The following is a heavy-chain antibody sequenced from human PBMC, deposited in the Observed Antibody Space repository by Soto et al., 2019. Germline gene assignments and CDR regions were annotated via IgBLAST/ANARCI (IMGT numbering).Heavy chain of an antibody. J-gene: IGHJ5*02. V-gene: IGHV4-61*01. D-gene: IGHD6-19*01. CDR1: GGSVSSGSYY. CDR2: IYYSGST. Sequence: PSETLSLTCTVSGGSVSSGSYYWSWIRQPPGKGLEWIGYIYYSGSTNYNPSLKSRVTISLDKSKSQFSLRLISVTAADTAVYYCTREQSDDNYFDPWGQGTLVTVSS. CDR3: TREQSDDNYFDP.